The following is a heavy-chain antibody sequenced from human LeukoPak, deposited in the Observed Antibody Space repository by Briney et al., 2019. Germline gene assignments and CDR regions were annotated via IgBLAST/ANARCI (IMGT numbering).Heavy chain of an antibody. J-gene: IGHJ5*02. V-gene: IGHV3-23*01. CDR1: GFTFSSYA. CDR2: ISGSGGNI. Sequence: GGSLRLSCAASGFTFSSYAMNWVRQAPGKGLEWVSGISGSGGNIYYADSVKGRFTISRDNSKKKLYLQMNSPRVEDTAVYYCAKDEAFYYGSGGRSVPKNWLDPWGQGTLVTVSS. D-gene: IGHD3-10*01. CDR3: AKDEAFYYGSGGRSVPKNWLDP.